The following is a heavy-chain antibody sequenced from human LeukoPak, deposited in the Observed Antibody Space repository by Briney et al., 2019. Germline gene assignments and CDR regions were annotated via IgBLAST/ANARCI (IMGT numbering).Heavy chain of an antibody. CDR3: ARIYCSSTSCYHYYMDV. D-gene: IGHD2-2*01. CDR1: GYSFTIYW. CDR2: IYPGDSDT. V-gene: IGHV5-51*01. Sequence: GESLKISCKGSGYSFTIYWIGWVRQMPGKGLEWMGIIYPGDSDTRYSPSFQGQVTISADKSISTAYLQWSSLKASDTAMYYCARIYCSSTSCYHYYMDVWGKGTTVTISS. J-gene: IGHJ6*03.